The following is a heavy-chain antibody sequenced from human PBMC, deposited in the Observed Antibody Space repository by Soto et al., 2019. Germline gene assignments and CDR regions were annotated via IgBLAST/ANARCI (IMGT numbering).Heavy chain of an antibody. D-gene: IGHD1-26*01. CDR3: ARDGGRHSGGIDY. J-gene: IGHJ4*02. Sequence: QVQLVQSGAEVKKPGSSVKVSCKASGGTFSSYSINWVRQAPGQGLEWMGEIIPIFGTANYTQQFQGRVTITADESTSTAYMELSRLRSEDTAVYYCARDGGRHSGGIDYWGQGTLVNVSS. CDR1: GGTFSSYS. CDR2: IIPIFGTA. V-gene: IGHV1-69*01.